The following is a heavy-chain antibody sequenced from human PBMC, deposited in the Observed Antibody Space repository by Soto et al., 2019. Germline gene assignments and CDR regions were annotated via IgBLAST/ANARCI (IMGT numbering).Heavy chain of an antibody. CDR1: GFTFSDYY. CDR3: ARVSRGIAAAGDPYYYYGMDV. D-gene: IGHD6-13*01. Sequence: GGSLRLSCAASGFTFSDYYMSWIRQAPGKGLEWVSYISSSSSYTNYADSVKGRFTISRDNAKNSLYLQMNSLRAEDTAVYYCARVSRGIAAAGDPYYYYGMDVWGQGTTVTV. CDR2: ISSSSSYT. V-gene: IGHV3-11*05. J-gene: IGHJ6*02.